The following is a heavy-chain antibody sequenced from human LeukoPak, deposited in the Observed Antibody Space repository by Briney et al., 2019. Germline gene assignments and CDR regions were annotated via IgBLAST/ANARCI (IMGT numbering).Heavy chain of an antibody. CDR3: ARESVNYDSSGYYYRVDAFDI. J-gene: IGHJ3*02. CDR2: IYSGGST. V-gene: IGHV3-53*01. CDR1: GFTVSSNY. D-gene: IGHD3-22*01. Sequence: PGGSLRLSCAASGFTVSSNYMNWVRQAPGKGLEWVSVIYSGGSTYPADSVKGRFTISRDNSKNTLYLQMSSLRAEDTAVYYCARESVNYDSSGYYYRVDAFDIWGQGTMVTVSS.